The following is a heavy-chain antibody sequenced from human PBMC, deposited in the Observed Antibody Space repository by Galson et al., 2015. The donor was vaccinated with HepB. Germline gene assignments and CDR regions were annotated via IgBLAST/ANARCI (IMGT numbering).Heavy chain of an antibody. CDR2: IITRTATT. D-gene: IGHD3-10*01. CDR3: AADSGSYCHGGICYGWFGP. J-gene: IGHJ5*02. Sequence: SVKVSCKASGGTFSSYAITWVRQAPGHGLEWMGGIITRTATTKYAEKVQGRVTITADEFTSTIYMELSSLTSEDTAVYYCAADSGSYCHGGICYGWFGPWGQGTLVTVSS. V-gene: IGHV1-69*13. CDR1: GGTFSSYA.